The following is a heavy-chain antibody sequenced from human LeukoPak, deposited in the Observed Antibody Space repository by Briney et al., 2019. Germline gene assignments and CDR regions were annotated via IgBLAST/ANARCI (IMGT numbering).Heavy chain of an antibody. CDR3: ARDRRITFGGVIVRSGYYYGMDV. J-gene: IGHJ6*02. CDR2: IIPIFGTA. D-gene: IGHD3-16*02. V-gene: IGHV1-69*01. Sequence: ASVKVSCKASGGTFSSYAISWVRQAPGQGLEWMGGIIPIFGTANYAQKFQGRVTITADESTSTAYMELSSLRSEDTAVYYCARDRRITFGGVIVRSGYYYGMDVWGQGTTVTVSS. CDR1: GGTFSSYA.